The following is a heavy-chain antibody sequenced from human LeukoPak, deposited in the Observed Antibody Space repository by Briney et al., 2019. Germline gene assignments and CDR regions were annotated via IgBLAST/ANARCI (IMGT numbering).Heavy chain of an antibody. CDR3: ARTDIVVVPAAIEHYYYYMDV. CDR2: INHSGST. Sequence: SETLSLTCAVYGGSFSGYYWSWIRQPPGKGLEWIGEINHSGSTNYNPSLKSRVTISVDTSKNQFSLKLSSVTAADTAVYYCARTDIVVVPAAIEHYYYYMDVWGKGTTVTVPS. CDR1: GGSFSGYY. D-gene: IGHD2-2*02. V-gene: IGHV4-34*01. J-gene: IGHJ6*03.